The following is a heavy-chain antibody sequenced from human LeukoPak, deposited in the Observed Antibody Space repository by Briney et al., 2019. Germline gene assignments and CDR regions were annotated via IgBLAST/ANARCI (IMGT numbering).Heavy chain of an antibody. CDR3: ARARATTTTGSYLPYYYYYYGMDV. CDR2: INHSGST. Sequence: SETLSLTCAVYGGSFSGYYWSWIRQPPGKGLEWIGEINHSGSTNYNPSLKSRVTISVDTSKNLFSLKLSSVTAADTAVYYCARARATTTTGSYLPYYYYYYGMDVWGQGTTVTVSS. V-gene: IGHV4-34*01. CDR1: GGSFSGYY. J-gene: IGHJ6*02. D-gene: IGHD1-1*01.